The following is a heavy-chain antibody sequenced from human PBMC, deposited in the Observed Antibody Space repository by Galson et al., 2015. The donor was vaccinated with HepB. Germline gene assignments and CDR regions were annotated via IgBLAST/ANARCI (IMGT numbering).Heavy chain of an antibody. V-gene: IGHV3-30*02. CDR3: AKDRIVGATTTPPYYFDY. CDR2: IRYDGSNK. CDR1: GFTFSSYG. D-gene: IGHD1-26*01. J-gene: IGHJ4*02. Sequence: SLRLSCAASGFTFSSYGMRWVRQAPGKGLEWVAFIRYDGSNKYYADSVKGRFTISRDNSKNTLYLQMNSLRAEDTAVYYCAKDRIVGATTTPPYYFDYWGQGTLVTVSS.